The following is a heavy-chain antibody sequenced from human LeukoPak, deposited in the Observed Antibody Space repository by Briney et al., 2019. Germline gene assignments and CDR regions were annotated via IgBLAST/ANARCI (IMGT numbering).Heavy chain of an antibody. CDR1: GYTFTSYY. D-gene: IGHD3-10*01. CDR2: INPSSGST. CDR3: ARVKGMVRGANWFDP. J-gene: IGHJ5*02. V-gene: IGHV1-46*01. Sequence: ASVKVSCKASGYTFTSYYMHWVRQAPGQGPEWMGIINPSSGSTTYAQKFQGRVTMTRDTSTSTVYMELSSLKSEDTAVYYCARVKGMVRGANWFDPWGQGTGSPSPQ.